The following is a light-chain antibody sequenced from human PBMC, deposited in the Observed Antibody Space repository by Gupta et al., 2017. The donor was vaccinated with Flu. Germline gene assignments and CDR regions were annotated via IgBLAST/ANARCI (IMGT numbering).Light chain of an antibody. CDR1: SLRRYY. J-gene: IGLJ2*01. CDR3: NSQARRDNWV. CDR2: GKN. V-gene: IGLV3-19*01. Sequence: SSELTQDPAVSVALGQTVRITCQGDSLRRYYASWYQKKPGQAPGLVVYGKNNRPSGIPDRFSGSRSGDTGSLTLTGAQAEDEADYYCNSQARRDNWVFGGGTKLTVL.